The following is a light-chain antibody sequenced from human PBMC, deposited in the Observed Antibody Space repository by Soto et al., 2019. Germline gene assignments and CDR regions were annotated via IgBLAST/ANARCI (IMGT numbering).Light chain of an antibody. Sequence: QSVLTQPRSVSGSPGQSVNISCTGTSSDVGGYNYVSWYQQHPGEAPKLMIYDVNKRPSGVPDRFSGSKSGNTASLTISGLQAEDEADYYCCSYAGSYTLVFGTGTKVTVL. CDR3: CSYAGSYTLV. CDR2: DVN. CDR1: SSDVGGYNY. V-gene: IGLV2-11*01. J-gene: IGLJ1*01.